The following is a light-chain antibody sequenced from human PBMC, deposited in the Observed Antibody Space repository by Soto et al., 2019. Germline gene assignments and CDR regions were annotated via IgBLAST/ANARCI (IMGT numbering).Light chain of an antibody. CDR1: QSLNTF. V-gene: IGKV3-11*01. CDR3: QQRSVRPWT. CDR2: GAS. J-gene: IGKJ1*01. Sequence: EIVLTQSPATLSLSPGERATLSCRASQSLNTFLAWYQQKPGLPPRLLIYGASNRATGIPARFSGSESGTDFTLTISSLEPVDFSVYYCQQRSVRPWTFGQGTKVEIK.